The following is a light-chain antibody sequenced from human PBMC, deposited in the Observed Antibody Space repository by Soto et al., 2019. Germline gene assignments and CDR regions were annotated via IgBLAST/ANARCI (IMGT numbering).Light chain of an antibody. CDR2: GAS. J-gene: IGKJ1*01. V-gene: IGKV3-20*01. CDR3: QQYGSSGT. Sequence: QSPATVSLTPRKRATLSCRASQSVGSDLAWYQQKPGQAPRLLIYGASNRATGIPDRFSGSGSGTDFTLTISRLEPEDFAVYYCQQYGSSGTFAQGT. CDR1: QSVGSD.